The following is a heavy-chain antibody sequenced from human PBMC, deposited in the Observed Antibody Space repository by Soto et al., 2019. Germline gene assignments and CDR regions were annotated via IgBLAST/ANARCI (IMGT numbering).Heavy chain of an antibody. J-gene: IGHJ4*02. V-gene: IGHV3-23*01. CDR1: GFTFSSYA. CDR2: ISGSGGST. Sequence: EVQLLESGGGLVQPGGSLRLSCAASGFTFSSYAMSWVRQAPGKGLEWVSAISGSGGSTYYADSVKGRFTISRDNSKNTLYLQMNSLRAEDTVVYYCAKSHSIAVAGPTDYWGQGTLVTVSS. CDR3: AKSHSIAVAGPTDY. D-gene: IGHD6-19*01.